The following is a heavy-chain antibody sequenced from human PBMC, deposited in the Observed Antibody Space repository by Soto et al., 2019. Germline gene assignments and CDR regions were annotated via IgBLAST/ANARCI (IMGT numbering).Heavy chain of an antibody. Sequence: SETLSLTCTVSGGSISSGDYFWIRQPPGKGLEWLGYIYYTGITYYNPSLKSRLTISIXXXXXXFXLXLXSVTAADTAVYYCARAWDYWGQGTLVTVSS. J-gene: IGHJ4*02. V-gene: IGHV4-30-4*01. CDR3: ARAWDY. CDR1: GGSISSGDYF. CDR2: IYYTGIT.